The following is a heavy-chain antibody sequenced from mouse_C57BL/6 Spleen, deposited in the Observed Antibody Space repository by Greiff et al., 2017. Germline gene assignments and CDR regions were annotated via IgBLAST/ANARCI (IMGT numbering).Heavy chain of an antibody. D-gene: IGHD1-1*01. CDR3: ARNSYYGSSEYCDV. CDR2: IWTGGGT. Sequence: VQLQESGPGLVAPSQSLSITCTVSGFSLTSYAISWVRQPPGKGLEWLGVIWTGGGTNYNSALKSRLSISKDNSKSQVFLKMNSLQTDDTARYYCARNSYYGSSEYCDVWGTGTTVTVSS. CDR1: GFSLTSYA. V-gene: IGHV2-9-1*01. J-gene: IGHJ1*03.